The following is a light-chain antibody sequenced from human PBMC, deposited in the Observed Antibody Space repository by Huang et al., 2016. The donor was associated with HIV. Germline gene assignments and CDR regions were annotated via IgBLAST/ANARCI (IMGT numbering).Light chain of an antibody. J-gene: IGKJ1*01. V-gene: IGKV3-20*01. Sequence: EIVLTQSPGTLSLSPGERATLSCRASQSVSSSYLAWYQQKPGQAPRLLLYGSSSRATGVPGRFSGRGSGTDLTLTISRLAPEDFAVYYYQQYGSSPVTFGRGTKVEIK. CDR1: QSVSSSY. CDR3: QQYGSSPVT. CDR2: GSS.